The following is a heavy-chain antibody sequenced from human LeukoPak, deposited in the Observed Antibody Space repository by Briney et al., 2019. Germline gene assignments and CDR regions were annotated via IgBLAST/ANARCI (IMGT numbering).Heavy chain of an antibody. J-gene: IGHJ4*02. CDR1: GFTFCDYA. D-gene: IGHD3-22*01. CDR2: IRSKAYGGTT. Sequence: PGGSLRLSCTASGFTFCDYAMSWVRQAPGKGLEWVGFIRSKAYGGTTEYAASVKGRFTISRDDSKSIAYLQMNSLKTEDTAVYYCTRDPYYDSSGYYYWGQGTLVTVSS. V-gene: IGHV3-49*04. CDR3: TRDPYYDSSGYYY.